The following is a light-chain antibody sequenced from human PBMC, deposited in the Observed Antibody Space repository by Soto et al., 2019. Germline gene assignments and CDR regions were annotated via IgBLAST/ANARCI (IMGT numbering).Light chain of an antibody. J-gene: IGLJ3*02. V-gene: IGLV3-21*04. CDR1: HIGSKS. Sequence: SYVLTQPPSVSVAPGKTARITCGGNHIGSKSVHWYQQRPGQAPVLVIYYASDRPSGIPERFSGSNSGNTATLTISRVEAGDEADYYCQVWDTSSAPSWVFGGGTKLTVL. CDR2: YAS. CDR3: QVWDTSSAPSWV.